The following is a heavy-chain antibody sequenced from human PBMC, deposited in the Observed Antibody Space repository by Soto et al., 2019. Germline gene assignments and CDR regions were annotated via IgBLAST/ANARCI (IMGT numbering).Heavy chain of an antibody. D-gene: IGHD3-3*01. V-gene: IGHV3-23*01. CDR1: EFNSIDHA. CDR2: ISGSGGST. Sequence: RHSKTAAEFNSIDHARSRIRQEPRKGLEWVSAISGSGGSTYYADSVKGRFTISRDNSKNTRYLQMNSLRAEDTAVYYCAKVGYYDFWSGQGRYYYYGMDVWGQGTTVTVSS. CDR3: AKVGYYDFWSGQGRYYYYGMDV. J-gene: IGHJ6*02.